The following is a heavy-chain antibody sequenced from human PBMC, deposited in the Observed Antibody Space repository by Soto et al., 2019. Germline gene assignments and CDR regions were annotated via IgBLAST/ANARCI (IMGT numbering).Heavy chain of an antibody. J-gene: IGHJ4*02. CDR2: ISSSSSYI. V-gene: IGHV3-21*01. CDR1: GFTFSSYS. CDR3: AREKYYYGSGKLGY. D-gene: IGHD3-10*01. Sequence: EVQLVESGGGLVKPGGYLRLSCAASGFTFSSYSMKCVLQAPGKGLEWVSSISSSSSYIYYADSVKGRFTISRNNAKKALYLQMKSLRAEDKAVYYCAREKYYYGSGKLGYWGQGTLVTVSS.